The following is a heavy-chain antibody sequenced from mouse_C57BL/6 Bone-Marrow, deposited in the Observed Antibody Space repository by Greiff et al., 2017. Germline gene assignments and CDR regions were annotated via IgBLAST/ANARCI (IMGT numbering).Heavy chain of an antibody. Sequence: EVKLVESGGGLVQPGGSLKLSCAASGFTFSDYYMYWVRQTPEKRLEWVAYISNGGGSTYYPDTVKGRFTISRDNAKNTLYLQMSRLKSEDTAMYYCARHGLRRGYYFDYWGQGTTLTVSS. J-gene: IGHJ2*01. D-gene: IGHD2-2*01. CDR2: ISNGGGST. V-gene: IGHV5-12*01. CDR1: GFTFSDYY. CDR3: ARHGLRRGYYFDY.